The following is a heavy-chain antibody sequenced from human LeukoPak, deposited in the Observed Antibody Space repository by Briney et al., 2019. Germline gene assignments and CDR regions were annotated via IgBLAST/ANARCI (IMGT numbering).Heavy chain of an antibody. CDR1: GYTFTSYG. D-gene: IGHD1-26*01. J-gene: IGHJ5*02. CDR2: ISAYNGNT. CDR3: ARDNSVGDYAWWFDP. V-gene: IGHV1-18*01. Sequence: GASVKVSCKASGYTFTSYGISWVRQAPGQGLEWMGWISAYNGNTNYAQKLQGRDTMTTDTSTSTAYMELSSLRSEDTAVYYCARDNSVGDYAWWFDPWGQGTLVTVSS.